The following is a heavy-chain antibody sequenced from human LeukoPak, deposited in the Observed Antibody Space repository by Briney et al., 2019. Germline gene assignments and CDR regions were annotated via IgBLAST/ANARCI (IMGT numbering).Heavy chain of an antibody. Sequence: SETLSLTCVLSGASIRSSDYYWAWIHQPPGKGLEWIGTVYYSGSTYYNPSLKSQVTISVDTSKNSFSLNVTSLTAADTAVYYCARHGNWEPFDYWGQGSLVTVSS. J-gene: IGHJ4*02. V-gene: IGHV4-39*01. CDR2: VYYSGST. D-gene: IGHD1-1*01. CDR3: ARHGNWEPFDY. CDR1: GASIRSSDYY.